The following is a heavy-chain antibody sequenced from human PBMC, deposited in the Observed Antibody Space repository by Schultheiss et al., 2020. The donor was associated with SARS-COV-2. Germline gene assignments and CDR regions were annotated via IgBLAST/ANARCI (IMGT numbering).Heavy chain of an antibody. CDR1: GFTFSSYG. CDR2: IWYDGSNK. J-gene: IGHJ4*02. V-gene: IGHV3-33*01. Sequence: GESLKISCAASGFTFSSYGMHWVRQAPGKGLEWVAVIWYDGSNKYYADSVKGRFTISRDNSKNTLYLQMNSLRAEDTAVYYCARDQGGYEFDYWGQGTLVTVSS. CDR3: ARDQGGYEFDY. D-gene: IGHD5-12*01.